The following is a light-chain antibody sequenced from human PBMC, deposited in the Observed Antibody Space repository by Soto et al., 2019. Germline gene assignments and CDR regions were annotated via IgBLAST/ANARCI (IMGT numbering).Light chain of an antibody. CDR2: EVT. Sequence: QSALTQPASVSGSPGQSITISCTGTSSDVGFYNLISWYQHHPGKAPKVIIFEVTKRPSGVSDRISGSKSGNTASLTISGLQAEGEADYYCFSHTGVFGGGTKLTVL. V-gene: IGLV2-23*02. CDR1: SSDVGFYNL. CDR3: FSHTGV. J-gene: IGLJ2*01.